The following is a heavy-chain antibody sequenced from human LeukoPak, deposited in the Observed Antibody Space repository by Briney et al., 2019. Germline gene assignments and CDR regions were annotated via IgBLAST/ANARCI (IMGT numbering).Heavy chain of an antibody. Sequence: SETLSLTCTVSGGSISSYYWSWIRQPPGKGLEWIGYIYYTGNTNYNPSLKSRVTISVDTSKNQFSLKLTSVTAADTAVYFCARGYSATYGRFDPWGQGTLVTVSS. V-gene: IGHV4-59*01. J-gene: IGHJ5*02. CDR2: IYYTGNT. CDR1: GGSISSYY. D-gene: IGHD1-26*01. CDR3: ARGYSATYGRFDP.